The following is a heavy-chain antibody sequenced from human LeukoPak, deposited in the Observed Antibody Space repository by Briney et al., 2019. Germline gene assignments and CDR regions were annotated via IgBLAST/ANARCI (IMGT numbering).Heavy chain of an antibody. CDR1: GDSVSSNSAA. CDR2: TYYRSKWYN. J-gene: IGHJ4*02. D-gene: IGHD3-3*01. CDR3: ARGYRFLEWLSPAFDY. Sequence: SQTLSPTCAISGDSVSSNSAAWNWIRQSPSRGLEWLGRTYYRSKWYNDYAVSVKSRITINPDTSKNQFSLQLNSVTPEDTAVYYCARGYRFLEWLSPAFDYWGQGTLVTVSS. V-gene: IGHV6-1*01.